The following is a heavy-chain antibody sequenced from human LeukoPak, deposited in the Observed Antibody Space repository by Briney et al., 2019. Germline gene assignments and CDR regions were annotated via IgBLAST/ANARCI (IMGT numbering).Heavy chain of an antibody. CDR1: GFTFSSYS. V-gene: IGHV3-21*01. D-gene: IGHD5-18*01. CDR3: ARDQRGFSYSKYYFDY. J-gene: IGHJ4*02. CDR2: ISSSSSYI. Sequence: GGSLRLSCAASGFTFSSYSMNWVRQAPGKGLERVSSISSSSSYIYYADSVKGRFTISRDNAKNSLYLQMNSLRAEDTAVYCCARDQRGFSYSKYYFDYWGQGTLVTVSS.